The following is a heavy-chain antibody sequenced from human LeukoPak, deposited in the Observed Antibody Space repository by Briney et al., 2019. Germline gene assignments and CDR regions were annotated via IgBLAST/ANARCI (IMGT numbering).Heavy chain of an antibody. Sequence: GESLKIPCKGSGYSFTSYWIGWVRQMPGKGLEWMGIIYPGDSDTRYSPSFQGQVTISADKSISTAYLQWSSLKASDTAMSYCARLTRESVGIFDYWGQGTLVTVSS. CDR3: ARLTRESVGIFDY. CDR1: GYSFTSYW. D-gene: IGHD3-10*01. CDR2: IYPGDSDT. V-gene: IGHV5-51*01. J-gene: IGHJ4*02.